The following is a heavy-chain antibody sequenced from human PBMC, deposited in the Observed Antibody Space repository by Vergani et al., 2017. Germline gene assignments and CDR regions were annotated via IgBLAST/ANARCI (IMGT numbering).Heavy chain of an antibody. D-gene: IGHD6-13*01. CDR1: GSSFTSYW. V-gene: IGHV5-51*01. CDR2: IYPGDSDT. Sequence: EVQLVRSGAEVKTPGASLTISCKVSGSSFTSYWIGWVRQMPGKGLEWMGIIYPGDSDTRYSPSFQGEVTISADKSISTAYMQWSSLKASDTAMYYGARSGLSMEELVPFDYWGQGTLVTVSS. J-gene: IGHJ4*02. CDR3: ARSGLSMEELVPFDY.